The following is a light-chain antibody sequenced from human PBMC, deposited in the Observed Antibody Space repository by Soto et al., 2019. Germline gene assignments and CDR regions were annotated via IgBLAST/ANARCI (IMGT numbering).Light chain of an antibody. Sequence: QSVLTQPASVSGSPGQAITISCSGTSSDVGAFNYVSWYQQHPGKAPKLMIYDVSNRPSGVSNRFSGSKSGNTASLTISGLRAEDEADYYCNSYTSNNTYVFGSGTKFTVL. V-gene: IGLV2-14*03. CDR1: SSDVGAFNY. CDR2: DVS. J-gene: IGLJ1*01. CDR3: NSYTSNNTYV.